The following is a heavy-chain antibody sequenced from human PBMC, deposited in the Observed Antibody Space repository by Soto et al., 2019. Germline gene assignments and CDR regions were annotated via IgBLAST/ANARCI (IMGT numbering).Heavy chain of an antibody. CDR3: ARDPKTSGGQHWAFNYFDS. D-gene: IGHD7-27*01. Sequence: GGSLRLSCAASGFTFSNYGMHWVRQAPGKGLEWVAFISYDGSDRSYVDSVKGRFTISRDNSKSTLYLQVDSLRPEDAAVYYCARDPKTSGGQHWAFNYFDSWGQGTLVTVSS. CDR1: GFTFSNYG. CDR2: ISYDGSDR. J-gene: IGHJ4*02. V-gene: IGHV3-30*03.